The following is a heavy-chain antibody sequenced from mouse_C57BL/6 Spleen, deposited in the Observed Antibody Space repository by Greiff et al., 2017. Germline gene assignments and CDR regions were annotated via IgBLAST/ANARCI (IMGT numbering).Heavy chain of an antibody. CDR1: GFTFSDYY. CDR3: ARSPYGNFDY. V-gene: IGHV5-16*01. D-gene: IGHD2-1*01. J-gene: IGHJ2*01. Sequence: EVKLMESEGGLVQPGSSMKLSCTASGFTFSDYYMAWVRQVPEKGLEWVANINYDGSSTYYLDSLKSRFIISRDNAKNILYLQMSSLKSEDTATYYCARSPYGNFDYWGQGTTLTVSS. CDR2: INYDGSST.